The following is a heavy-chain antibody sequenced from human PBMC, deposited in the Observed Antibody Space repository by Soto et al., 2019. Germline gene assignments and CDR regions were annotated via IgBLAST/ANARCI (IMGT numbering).Heavy chain of an antibody. CDR3: ARGPKLLWFGEPFDP. Sequence: ASVKVSCKXSGYTFTSYAMHWVRQAPGQRLEWMGWINAGNGNTKYSQKFQGRVTITRDTSASTAYMELSSLRSEDTAVYYCARGPKLLWFGEPFDPWGQGTLVTVSS. V-gene: IGHV1-3*01. CDR2: INAGNGNT. D-gene: IGHD3-10*01. J-gene: IGHJ5*02. CDR1: GYTFTSYA.